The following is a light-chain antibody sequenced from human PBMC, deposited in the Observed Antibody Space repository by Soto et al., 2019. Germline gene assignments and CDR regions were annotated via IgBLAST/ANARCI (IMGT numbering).Light chain of an antibody. CDR3: QTWDTGIRV. J-gene: IGLJ2*01. Sequence: QSVLTQSPSASASLGAPVTLTCTLSSGHNTYAIAWHQQQPEKGPRYLMKLNSDGSHSKGDGIPNRFSGSSSGAERYLTISSLQSEDEADYYCQTWDTGIRVFGGGTKLTVL. CDR2: LNSDGSH. V-gene: IGLV4-69*01. CDR1: SGHNTYA.